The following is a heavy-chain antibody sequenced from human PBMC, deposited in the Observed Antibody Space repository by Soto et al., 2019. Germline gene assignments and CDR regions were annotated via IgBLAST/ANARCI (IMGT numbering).Heavy chain of an antibody. CDR1: GFTVSSNY. J-gene: IGHJ6*02. CDR2: IYSGGST. CDR3: ANVDWNYGKDA. Sequence: LRLSCAASGFTVSSNYMSWVRQAPGKGLEWVSVIYSGGSTYYADSVKGRFTISRDNSKNTLYLQMNSLRVEDTAIYYCANVDWNYGKDAWGQATTVTVSS. D-gene: IGHD1-1*01. V-gene: IGHV3-53*01.